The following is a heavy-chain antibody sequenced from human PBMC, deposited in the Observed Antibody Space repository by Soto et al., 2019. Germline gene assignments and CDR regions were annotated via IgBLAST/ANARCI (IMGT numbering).Heavy chain of an antibody. CDR2: IRQDGRAQ. D-gene: IGHD3-10*01. CDR1: GFTFTTYW. Sequence: GGSLRLSCVASGFTFTTYWMSWVRQAPGKGLEWVANIRQDGRAQYYVDSVKGRFTISRDNAKNSVYLQMDRLSVEDTALYYCVRGGHGSGSYLGSSWGQGILVTVSS. V-gene: IGHV3-7*03. CDR3: VRGGHGSGSYLGSS. J-gene: IGHJ5*02.